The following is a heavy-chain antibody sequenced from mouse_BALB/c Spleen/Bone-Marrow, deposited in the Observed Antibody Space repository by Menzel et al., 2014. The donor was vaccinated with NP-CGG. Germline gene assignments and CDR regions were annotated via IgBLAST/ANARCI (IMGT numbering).Heavy chain of an antibody. D-gene: IGHD2-3*01. V-gene: IGHV1-69*02. CDR2: IDPSDSET. CDR3: AMALGDCYYDAMDS. CDR1: GYNFTSYW. Sequence: QVQLQQSGAELVKPGAPVKLSCKASGYNFTSYWMNWVKQRPGQGLEWIGRIDPSDSETHYNQKFKDKATLTEDKSSSTAYIQVISLTSEDSAVFPCAMALGDCYYDAMDSWGPGTSVTVSS. J-gene: IGHJ4*01.